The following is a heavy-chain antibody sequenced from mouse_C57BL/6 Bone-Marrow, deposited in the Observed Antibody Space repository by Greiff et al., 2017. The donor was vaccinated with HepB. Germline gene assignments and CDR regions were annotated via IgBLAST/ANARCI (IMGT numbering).Heavy chain of an antibody. Sequence: EVQRVESGGGLVKPGGSLKLSCAASGFTFSSYAMSWVRQTPEKRLEWVATISDGGSYTYYPDNVKGRFTISRDNAKNNLYLQMSHLKSEDTAMYYCARDPHPRGLDYWGQGTTLTVSS. CDR1: GFTFSSYA. J-gene: IGHJ2*01. D-gene: IGHD3-3*01. CDR3: ARDPHPRGLDY. V-gene: IGHV5-4*01. CDR2: ISDGGSYT.